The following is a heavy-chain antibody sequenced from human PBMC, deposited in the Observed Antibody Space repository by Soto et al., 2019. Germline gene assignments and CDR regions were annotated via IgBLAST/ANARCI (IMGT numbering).Heavy chain of an antibody. V-gene: IGHV1-3*01. CDR2: INAGNGNT. D-gene: IGHD1-26*01. CDR3: ARDGVYYSGSYYGPLDYYYYGMDV. J-gene: IGHJ6*02. CDR1: GYTFTSYA. Sequence: GASVKVSCKASGYTFTSYAMHWVRQAPGQRLEWMGWINAGNGNTKYSQKFQGRVTMTTDTSTSTAYMELRSLRSDDTAVYYCARDGVYYSGSYYGPLDYYYYGMDVWGQGTTVTVSS.